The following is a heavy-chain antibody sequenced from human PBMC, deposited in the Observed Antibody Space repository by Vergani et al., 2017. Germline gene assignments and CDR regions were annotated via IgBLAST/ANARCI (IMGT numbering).Heavy chain of an antibody. V-gene: IGHV1-69*02. Sequence: QVQLVQSGAEVKKPGSSVKVSCKASGGTFSSYTISWVRQAPGQGLEWMGRIIPILGIANYAQKFQGRVTITADKSTSTAYMELSSLRSEDTAVYYCARQGYCSITSCYGYYYYYGMDVWGQGTTVTVSS. J-gene: IGHJ6*02. CDR1: GGTFSSYT. CDR2: IIPILGIA. D-gene: IGHD2-2*01. CDR3: ARQGYCSITSCYGYYYYYGMDV.